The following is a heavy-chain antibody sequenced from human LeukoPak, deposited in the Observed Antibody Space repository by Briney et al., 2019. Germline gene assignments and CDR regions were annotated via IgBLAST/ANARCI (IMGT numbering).Heavy chain of an antibody. D-gene: IGHD1-26*01. CDR2: ITSRGAYM. CDR1: GFSFRTST. V-gene: IGHV3-21*06. Sequence: GGTLRLSCAASGFSFRTSTMNWVRQAPGKGLKLVSSITSRGAYMFHVDSVQGRFTISRDNANNSLFLQLSSLRAEDTAVYYCARGGGSLNFWGQGILVTVS. J-gene: IGHJ4*02. CDR3: ARGGGSLNF.